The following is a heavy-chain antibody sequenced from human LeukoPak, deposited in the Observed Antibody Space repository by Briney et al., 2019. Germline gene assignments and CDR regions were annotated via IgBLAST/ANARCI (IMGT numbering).Heavy chain of an antibody. CDR2: IKQDGSEQ. CDR3: AREAGMVRNYFDY. Sequence: GGSLRLSCAASGFTFSSYWMSWVSQAPGKGLEGVADIKQDGSEQYYLESVKGRFTISRDNAKNSLYLEMNSLRAEDTAVCYCAREAGMVRNYFDYWGEGTLVTVSS. V-gene: IGHV3-7*01. CDR1: GFTFSSYW. D-gene: IGHD3-10*01. J-gene: IGHJ4*02.